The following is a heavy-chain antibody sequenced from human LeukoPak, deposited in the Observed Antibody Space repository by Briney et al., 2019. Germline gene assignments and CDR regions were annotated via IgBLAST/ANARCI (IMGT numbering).Heavy chain of an antibody. CDR3: AKDSPGYYDFWSGYYTGDWFDP. D-gene: IGHD3-3*01. CDR1: GFTFSSYE. CDR2: ISSSGSTI. Sequence: PGGSLRLSCAASGFTFSSYEMNWVRQAPGKGLEWVSYISSSGSTIYYANSVKGRFTISRDNAKNSLYLQMNSLRAEDTAVYYCAKDSPGYYDFWSGYYTGDWFDPWGQGTLVTVSS. J-gene: IGHJ5*02. V-gene: IGHV3-48*03.